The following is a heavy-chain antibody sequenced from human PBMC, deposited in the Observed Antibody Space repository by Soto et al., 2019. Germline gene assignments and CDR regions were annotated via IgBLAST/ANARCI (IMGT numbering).Heavy chain of an antibody. J-gene: IGHJ4*01. D-gene: IGHD1-26*01. CDR3: DSGNVVAIDY. CDR2: IYYSGST. Sequence: SETLSLTCTVSGGSISSGDYYWSWIRQPPGKGLEWIGYIYYSGSTYYNPSLKSRVTISVDTSKNQFSLKLSSVTAADTAVYYCDSGNVVAIDYCCQGTLVTVSS. CDR1: GGSISSGDYY. V-gene: IGHV4-30-4*01.